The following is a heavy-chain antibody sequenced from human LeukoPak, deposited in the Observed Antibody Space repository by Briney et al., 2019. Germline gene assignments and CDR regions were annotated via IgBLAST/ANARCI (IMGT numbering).Heavy chain of an antibody. J-gene: IGHJ4*02. CDR3: ARQDIVVVPAAINY. CDR2: IYYSGST. Sequence: PSETLSLTCTVSGGSISSSSYYWGGIRKPQGKGLEWIGSIYYSGSTYYNPSLKSRVTISVDTSKNQFSLKLSSVTAADTAVYYCARQDIVVVPAAINYWGQGTLVTVSS. D-gene: IGHD2-2*02. V-gene: IGHV4-39*01. CDR1: GGSISSSSYY.